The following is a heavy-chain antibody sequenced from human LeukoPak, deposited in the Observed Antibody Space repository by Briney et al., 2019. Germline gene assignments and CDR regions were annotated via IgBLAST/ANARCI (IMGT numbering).Heavy chain of an antibody. V-gene: IGHV3-23*01. Sequence: PGGSLRVSCAASGFTFSSYGMSWVRQAPGKGLEWGSGISGSGTNTNYADSVKGRFTISRDNSKNTVYLQIKSLTAEDTAVYYCAKGRPVRYDSSGSFDYWGQGTLVTASS. CDR3: AKGRPVRYDSSGSFDY. D-gene: IGHD3-22*01. CDR1: GFTFSSYG. CDR2: ISGSGTNT. J-gene: IGHJ4*02.